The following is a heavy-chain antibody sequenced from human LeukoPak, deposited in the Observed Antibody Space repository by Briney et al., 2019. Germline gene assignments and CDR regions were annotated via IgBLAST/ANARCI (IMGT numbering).Heavy chain of an antibody. CDR1: GFTFSSYS. J-gene: IGHJ4*02. D-gene: IGHD6-19*01. V-gene: IGHV3-48*01. Sequence: GGSLRLSCAASGFTFSSYSMNWVRQAPGKGLEWVSYISSSSSTIYYADSVKGRFTISRDNAKNSLHLQMNSLRAEDTAVYYCARDPGSGWFQGGLLDYWGQGTLVTVSS. CDR2: ISSSSSTI. CDR3: ARDPGSGWFQGGLLDY.